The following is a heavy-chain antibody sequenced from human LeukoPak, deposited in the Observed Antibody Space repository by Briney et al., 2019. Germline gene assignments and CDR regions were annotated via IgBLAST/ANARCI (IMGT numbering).Heavy chain of an antibody. CDR1: GGSISSYY. D-gene: IGHD6-13*01. Sequence: PSETLSLTCTVSGGSISSYYWSWIRQPPGKGLEWIGYIYYSGSTNYNPSLKSRVTISVDTSKNQFSLKLSSVTAAGTAVYYCARDSYSSSWYGPFDYWGQGTLVTVSS. V-gene: IGHV4-59*01. CDR2: IYYSGST. J-gene: IGHJ4*02. CDR3: ARDSYSSSWYGPFDY.